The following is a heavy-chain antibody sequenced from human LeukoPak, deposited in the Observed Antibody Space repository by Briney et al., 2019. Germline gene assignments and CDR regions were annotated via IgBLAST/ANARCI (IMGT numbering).Heavy chain of an antibody. Sequence: ASVKVSCKASGYTFTSYAMHWVRQAPGQRLEWMGWINAGNGNTKYSQKFQGRVTITRDTSASTAYMELSSLRSEDTAVYYCARDRNWRGGYFDYWGQGTLVTVSS. V-gene: IGHV1-3*01. CDR3: ARDRNWRGGYFDY. D-gene: IGHD1-1*01. J-gene: IGHJ4*02. CDR1: GYTFTSYA. CDR2: INAGNGNT.